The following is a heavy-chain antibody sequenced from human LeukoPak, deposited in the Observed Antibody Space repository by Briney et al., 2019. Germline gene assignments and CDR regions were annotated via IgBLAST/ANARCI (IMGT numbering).Heavy chain of an antibody. CDR1: GFIFTDHW. V-gene: IGHV3-7*01. CDR3: ARAVDVADY. D-gene: IGHD3-16*01. J-gene: IGHJ4*02. Sequence: GGSLRLSCVASGFIFTDHWMRWVGQAPGKGLDGVANIKEDESANFYADSVRGGFTISRDNAKNSVYLEMNNLRVEDTAVYYCARAVDVADYWGRGTLVTVSS. CDR2: IKEDESAN.